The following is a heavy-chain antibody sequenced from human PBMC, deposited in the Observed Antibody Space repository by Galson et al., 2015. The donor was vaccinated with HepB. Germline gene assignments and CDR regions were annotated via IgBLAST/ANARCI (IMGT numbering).Heavy chain of an antibody. CDR2: ISSSGSTI. Sequence: SLRLSCAASGFTFSDYYMSWIRQAPGKGLEWVSYISSSGSTIYYADSVKGRFTISRDNAKNSLYLRMNSLRAEDTAVYYCARELYDTSGYYYPNFDSWGQGTLVTVSS. V-gene: IGHV3-11*01. D-gene: IGHD3-22*01. CDR3: ARELYDTSGYYYPNFDS. CDR1: GFTFSDYY. J-gene: IGHJ4*02.